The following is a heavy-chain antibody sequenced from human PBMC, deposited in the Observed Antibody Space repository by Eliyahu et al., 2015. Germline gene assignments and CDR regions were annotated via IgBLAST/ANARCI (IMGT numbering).Heavy chain of an antibody. CDR2: ISGSAQTS. CDR1: GFXFXAXY. V-gene: IGHV3-11*01. Sequence: QAQLVESGGGLVRPGGSLRLSCAASGFXFXAXYMRWIRXAPGKGLXWVAFISGSAQTSYYADSVKGRFIISRDNTENSVYLQMNSLRVEDTAVYYCVRDPRDGSNWSQNWIDPWGQGTLVSVSS. D-gene: IGHD6-13*01. J-gene: IGHJ5*02. CDR3: VRDPRDGSNWSQNWIDP.